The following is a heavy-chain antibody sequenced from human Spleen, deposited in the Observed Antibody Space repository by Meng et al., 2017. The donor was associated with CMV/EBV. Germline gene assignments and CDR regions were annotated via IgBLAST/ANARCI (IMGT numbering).Heavy chain of an antibody. CDR3: ARDSGGSSWYPDYYYYGMDV. Sequence: GESLKISCAASGFTFSSYSMTWVRQAPGKGLEWVSYISSSGSTIYYADSVKGRFTISRDNAKNSLYLQMNSLRAEDTAVYYCARDSGGSSWYPDYYYYGMDVWGQGTTVTVSS. V-gene: IGHV3-48*04. CDR1: GFTFSSYS. J-gene: IGHJ6*02. D-gene: IGHD6-13*01. CDR2: ISSSGSTI.